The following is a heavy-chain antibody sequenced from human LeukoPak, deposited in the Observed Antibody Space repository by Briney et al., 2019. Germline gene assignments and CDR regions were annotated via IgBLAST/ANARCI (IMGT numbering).Heavy chain of an antibody. Sequence: GGSLRLSCAASGFTFDDYAMHWVRQAPGKGLEWVSGISWNSGSIGYADSVKGRFTISRDNAKNSLYLQMNSLRAEDMALYYCAKDIGSKGDSSGYYDYWGQGTLVTVSS. J-gene: IGHJ4*02. CDR1: GFTFDDYA. CDR3: AKDIGSKGDSSGYYDY. V-gene: IGHV3-9*03. CDR2: ISWNSGSI. D-gene: IGHD3-22*01.